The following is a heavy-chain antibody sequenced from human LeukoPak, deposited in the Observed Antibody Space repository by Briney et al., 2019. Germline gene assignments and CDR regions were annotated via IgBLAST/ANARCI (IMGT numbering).Heavy chain of an antibody. CDR3: ARVDYYGSGSYYENWFDH. Sequence: ASVKVSCKASGYTFTNYGISWVRQAPGQGLEWMGWISAYNGNTNYAQTLQGRVTMTTDTSMSTAYMELRSLRSDDTAVYYCARVDYYGSGSYYENWFDHWGQGTLVTVSS. CDR1: GYTFTNYG. D-gene: IGHD3-10*01. J-gene: IGHJ5*02. V-gene: IGHV1-18*01. CDR2: ISAYNGNT.